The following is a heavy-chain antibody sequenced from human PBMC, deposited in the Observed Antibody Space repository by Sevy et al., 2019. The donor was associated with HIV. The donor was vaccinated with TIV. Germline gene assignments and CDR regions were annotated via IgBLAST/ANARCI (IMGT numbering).Heavy chain of an antibody. J-gene: IGHJ3*02. CDR3: ARAINDYGDYRDAFDI. D-gene: IGHD4-17*01. V-gene: IGHV3-33*01. CDR1: GFTFSSYG. CDR2: IWYDGSNK. Sequence: GSLRLSCAASGFTFSSYGMHWVRQAPGKGLEWVAVIWYDGSNKYYADSVKGRFTISRDNSKNRLYLQMNSLRAEDTAVYYCARAINDYGDYRDAFDIWGQGTMVTVSS.